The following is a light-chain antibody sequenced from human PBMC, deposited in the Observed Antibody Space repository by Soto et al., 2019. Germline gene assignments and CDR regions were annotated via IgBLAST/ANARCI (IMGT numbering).Light chain of an antibody. V-gene: IGKV3-11*01. CDR1: QSVSSY. Sequence: EIVLTQSPATLSLSPGERATLSCRASQSVSSYLAWYQQKPGQATRLLIYDASNRATGIPARFSGSGSGTDFTLTIRSLEPEDFAVYYGQSRVTFGQGTKLEIK. CDR3: QSRVT. J-gene: IGKJ2*01. CDR2: DAS.